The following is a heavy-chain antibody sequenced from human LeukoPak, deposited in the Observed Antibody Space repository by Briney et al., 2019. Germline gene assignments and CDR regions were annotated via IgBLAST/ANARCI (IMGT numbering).Heavy chain of an antibody. Sequence: GGSLRLSCAASGFSFSVYWMHWVRQAPGKGPVWVSRIKTDGSITDYADFVKGRFTISRDNAKNSLFLQMNSLRAGDTAVYYCARGEYGSGSYHIDYWGQGTLVTVSS. V-gene: IGHV3-74*01. CDR1: GFSFSVYW. CDR3: ARGEYGSGSYHIDY. D-gene: IGHD3-10*01. J-gene: IGHJ4*02. CDR2: IKTDGSIT.